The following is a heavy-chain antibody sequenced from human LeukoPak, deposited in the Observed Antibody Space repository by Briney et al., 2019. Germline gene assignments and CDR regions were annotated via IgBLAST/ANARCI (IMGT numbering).Heavy chain of an antibody. V-gene: IGHV1-69*13. Sequence: ASVKVSCKASGYTFNSYGISWVRQAPGQGLEWMGGIIPIFGTANYAQKFQGRVTITADESTSTAYMELSSLRSEDTAVYYCALYSGYDDRGFFDYWGQGTLVTVSS. CDR2: IIPIFGTA. CDR3: ALYSGYDDRGFFDY. CDR1: GYTFNSYG. J-gene: IGHJ4*02. D-gene: IGHD5-12*01.